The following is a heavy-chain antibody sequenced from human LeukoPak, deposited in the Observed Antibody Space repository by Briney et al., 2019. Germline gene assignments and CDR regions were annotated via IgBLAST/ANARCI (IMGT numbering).Heavy chain of an antibody. CDR1: GFTFTSYA. D-gene: IGHD3-22*01. V-gene: IGHV1-3*03. J-gene: IGHJ4*02. CDR2: INAGNGNT. Sequence: GGSLRLSCAASGFTFTSYAMQWVRQAPGQRLEWMGWINAGNGNTKYSQEFQGRVTITRDTSASTAYMELGSLRSEDMAVYYCARGYYYDSGGYYKDFDYWGQGTLVTVSS. CDR3: ARGYYYDSGGYYKDFDY.